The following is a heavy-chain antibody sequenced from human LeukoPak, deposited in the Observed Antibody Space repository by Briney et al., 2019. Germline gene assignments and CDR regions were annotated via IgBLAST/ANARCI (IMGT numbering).Heavy chain of an antibody. J-gene: IGHJ4*02. D-gene: IGHD3-16*01. CDR3: TRGGAYDSLSLSVY. Sequence: GGSLRLSCTASGFTFSSYSMDWVRQAPGKGLEWVSSISSSSTHIYNADSVKGRFIISRDNAKDSLYLQMNSLRAEDTAVYYCTRGGAYDSLSLSVYWGQGVLVTVSS. CDR1: GFTFSSYS. CDR2: ISSSSTHI. V-gene: IGHV3-21*01.